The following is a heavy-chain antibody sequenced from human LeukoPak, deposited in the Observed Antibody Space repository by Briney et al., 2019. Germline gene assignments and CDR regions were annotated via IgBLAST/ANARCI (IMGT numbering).Heavy chain of an antibody. CDR3: AAGGYYHDY. CDR1: GYSISSGYY. J-gene: IGHJ4*02. CDR2: IYTSGST. V-gene: IGHV4-4*07. D-gene: IGHD3-22*01. Sequence: ASETLSLTCAVSGYSISSGYYWSWIRQPAGKGLEWIGRIYTSGSTNYNPSLKSRVTMSVDTSKNQFSLKLSSVTAADTAVYYCAAGGYYHDYWGQGTLVTVSS.